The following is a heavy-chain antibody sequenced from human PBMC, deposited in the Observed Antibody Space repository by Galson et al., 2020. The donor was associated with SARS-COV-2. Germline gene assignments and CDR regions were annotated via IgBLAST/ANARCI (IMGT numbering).Heavy chain of an antibody. CDR3: TRDYYDSSGYYYLYYYYGMDV. D-gene: IGHD3-22*01. J-gene: IGHJ6*02. CDR1: GFTFGDYA. CDR2: IRSKAYGGTT. Sequence: GESLKISCTASGFTFGDYAMSWFRQAPGKGLEWVGFIRSKAYGGTTEYAASVKGRFTISRDDSKSIAYLQMNSLKTEDTAVYYCTRDYYDSSGYYYLYYYYGMDVWGQGTTVTVSS. V-gene: IGHV3-49*03.